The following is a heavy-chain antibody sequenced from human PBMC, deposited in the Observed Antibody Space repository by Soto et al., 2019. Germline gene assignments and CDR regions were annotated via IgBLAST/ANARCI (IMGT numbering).Heavy chain of an antibody. Sequence: PGGSLRLSCAASGFTFSSYWMSWVRQAPGKGLEWVANIKQDGSEKYYVDSVKGRFTISRDNAKNSLYLQMNSLRAEDTAVYYSARDGERAVAFFDYWGQGTLVTVSS. V-gene: IGHV3-7*01. CDR1: GFTFSSYW. D-gene: IGHD6-19*01. CDR3: ARDGERAVAFFDY. J-gene: IGHJ4*02. CDR2: IKQDGSEK.